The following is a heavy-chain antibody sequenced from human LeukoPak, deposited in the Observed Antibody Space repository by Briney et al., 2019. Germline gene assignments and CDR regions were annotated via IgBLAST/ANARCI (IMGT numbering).Heavy chain of an antibody. J-gene: IGHJ5*02. CDR3: AKDLRSTSTNWFDP. Sequence: GGSLRLSCAASGFTFSSYAMSWVRQSPGKGLEWVSAISGSGGSTYYADSVKGRFTISRDNSKNTLYLQMNSLRAEDTAVYYCAKDLRSTSTNWFDPWGQGTLVTVSS. CDR1: GFTFSSYA. CDR2: ISGSGGST. V-gene: IGHV3-23*01. D-gene: IGHD2-2*01.